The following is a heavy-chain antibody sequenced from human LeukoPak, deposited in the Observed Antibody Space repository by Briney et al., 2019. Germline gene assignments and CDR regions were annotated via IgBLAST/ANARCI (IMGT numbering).Heavy chain of an antibody. V-gene: IGHV4-39*01. Sequence: SETLSLTCTVSGGSISSSSYYWGWIRQPPGKGLEWIGSIYYSGSTYYNPSLKSRVTISVDTSKNQFSLKLSSVTAADTAVYYCATVVVAGFDYWGQGTRVTVSS. CDR2: IYYSGST. CDR1: GGSISSSSYY. D-gene: IGHD2-15*01. CDR3: ATVVVAGFDY. J-gene: IGHJ4*02.